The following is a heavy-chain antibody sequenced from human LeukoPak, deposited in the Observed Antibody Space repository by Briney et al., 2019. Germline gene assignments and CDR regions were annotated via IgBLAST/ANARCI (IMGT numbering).Heavy chain of an antibody. Sequence: SETLSLTCAVYGGSFSGYYWSWIRQPPGKGLEWIGEINHSGRTNYNPSLKSRVTISVNTSKNQFFLKLSSVTAADTAVYYCARRVPAAYFDYWGQGTLVTVSS. V-gene: IGHV4-34*01. D-gene: IGHD2-2*01. CDR2: INHSGRT. CDR3: ARRVPAAYFDY. CDR1: GGSFSGYY. J-gene: IGHJ4*02.